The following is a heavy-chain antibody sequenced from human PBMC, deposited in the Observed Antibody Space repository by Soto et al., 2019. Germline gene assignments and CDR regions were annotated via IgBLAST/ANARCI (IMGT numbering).Heavy chain of an antibody. CDR2: IYDGGTT. D-gene: IGHD2-8*01. CDR1: GDSMNTYF. Sequence: PSETLSLTCSVSGDSMNTYFWTWIRQPPGKGLEWIGYIYDGGTTNYNPSLKSRAAISVDTSKNQFSLNLTSVTAADTAMYCCARSFTHGAQRFDYWGQGALVTVSS. CDR3: ARSFTHGAQRFDY. V-gene: IGHV4-59*01. J-gene: IGHJ4*02.